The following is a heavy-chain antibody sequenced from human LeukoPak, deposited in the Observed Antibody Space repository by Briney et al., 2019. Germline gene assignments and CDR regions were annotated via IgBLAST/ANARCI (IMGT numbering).Heavy chain of an antibody. J-gene: IGHJ4*02. Sequence: GGSLRLSCAASGFTFSNAWISWVRQAPGKGLEWVGRIKSKTDGGTTDYAAPVKGRFTISRDDSKNTLCLQMNSLKTEDTAVYYCTTGPRPTYYYDSSGYYGDYWGQGTLVTVSS. CDR2: IKSKTDGGTT. D-gene: IGHD3-22*01. V-gene: IGHV3-15*01. CDR3: TTGPRPTYYYDSSGYYGDY. CDR1: GFTFSNAW.